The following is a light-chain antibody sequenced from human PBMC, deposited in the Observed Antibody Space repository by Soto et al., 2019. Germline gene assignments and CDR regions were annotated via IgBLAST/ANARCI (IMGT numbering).Light chain of an antibody. J-gene: IGLJ1*01. Sequence: QSVLTQPASVSVSPGQSLTISCTGTSSDVGAYNYVSWYQQHPGKAPKLIIYDVNNRPSGVSNRLSGAKSGNTASLTISGLQAEDEADYYCTSYTTSSLYVFGTGTKVTVL. CDR1: SSDVGAYNY. V-gene: IGLV2-14*01. CDR3: TSYTTSSLYV. CDR2: DVN.